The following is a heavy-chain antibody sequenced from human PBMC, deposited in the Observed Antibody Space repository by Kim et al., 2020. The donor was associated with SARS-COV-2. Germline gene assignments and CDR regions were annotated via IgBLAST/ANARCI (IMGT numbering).Heavy chain of an antibody. CDR3: ARGGRGNIVVVPAAYEFDY. J-gene: IGHJ4*02. D-gene: IGHD2-2*01. CDR2: IYYSGST. CDR1: GGSISSSSYY. V-gene: IGHV4-39*01. Sequence: SETLSLTCTVSGGSISSSSYYWGWIRQPPGKGLEWIGSIYYSGSTYYNPSLKSRVTISVDTSKNQFSLKLSSVTTADTAVYYCARGGRGNIVVVPAAYEFDYWGQGTLVTVSS.